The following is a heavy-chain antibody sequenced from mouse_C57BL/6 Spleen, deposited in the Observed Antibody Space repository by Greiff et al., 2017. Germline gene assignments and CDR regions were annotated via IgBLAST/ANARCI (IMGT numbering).Heavy chain of an antibody. V-gene: IGHV5-9-1*02. D-gene: IGHD1-1*01. Sequence: EVHLVESGEGLVKPGGSLKLSCAASGFTFSSYAMSWVRQTPEKRLEWVAYISSGGDYIYYADTVKGRFTISRDNARNTLYLQMSSLKSEDTAMYYCTRLRVVATDAMDYWGQGTSVTVSS. CDR2: ISSGGDYI. CDR1: GFTFSSYA. CDR3: TRLRVVATDAMDY. J-gene: IGHJ4*01.